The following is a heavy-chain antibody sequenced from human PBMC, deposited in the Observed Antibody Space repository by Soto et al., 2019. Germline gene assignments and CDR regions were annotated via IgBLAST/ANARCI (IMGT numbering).Heavy chain of an antibody. J-gene: IGHJ4*02. D-gene: IGHD3-9*01. Sequence: ASVKVSCKASGYTFTSYGISWVRQAPGQGLEWMGWISAYNGNTNYAHKLQGRVTMTTDTSTSTADMELRSLRSADTAGYYCARGNYDIVTGYPPFDYWGQGTLVTVSS. CDR3: ARGNYDIVTGYPPFDY. CDR1: GYTFTSYG. CDR2: ISAYNGNT. V-gene: IGHV1-18*01.